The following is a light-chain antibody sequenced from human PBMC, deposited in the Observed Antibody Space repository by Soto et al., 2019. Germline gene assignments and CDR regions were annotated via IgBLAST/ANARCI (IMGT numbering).Light chain of an antibody. CDR2: RAS. CDR3: QRYNIFGT. J-gene: IGKJ1*01. V-gene: IGKV1-5*03. Sequence: DIQMTQSPSAMSASVGDTVTLTCRASQSIGSRWAWYQQKPGRPPKLLLYRASSSQSGVPSRFSGSGSGTEFTLTNHSLRPDDFVTYYCQRYNIFGTFGKGTKVYIK. CDR1: QSIGSR.